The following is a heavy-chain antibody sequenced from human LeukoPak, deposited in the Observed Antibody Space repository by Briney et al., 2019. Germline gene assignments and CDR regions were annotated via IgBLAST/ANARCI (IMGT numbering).Heavy chain of an antibody. CDR3: ARHASVVVVAEVDY. Sequence: GESLKTSCKDSGYSFTSYWIGWVRQMPGKGLEWMGIIYPGDSDTRYSPSFQGQVTISADKSISTAYLQWSSLKASDTAMYYCARHASVVVVAEVDYWGQGTLVTVSS. CDR2: IYPGDSDT. CDR1: GYSFTSYW. D-gene: IGHD2-15*01. V-gene: IGHV5-51*01. J-gene: IGHJ4*02.